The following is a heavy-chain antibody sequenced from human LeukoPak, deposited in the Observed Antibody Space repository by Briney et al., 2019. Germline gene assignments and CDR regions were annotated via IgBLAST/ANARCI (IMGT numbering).Heavy chain of an antibody. D-gene: IGHD3-22*01. CDR2: IKQDGREK. CDR3: ARGGYYYDSSGYYDY. J-gene: IGHJ4*02. V-gene: IGHV3-7*01. Sequence: GGSLRLSCAASGFIFSSYWMSCVRQAPGKGLECVANIKQDGREKYYVDSVKGRFTISRDNAKNSLYLQMNSLRAEDTAVYYCARGGYYYDSSGYYDYWGQGTLVTVSS. CDR1: GFIFSSYW.